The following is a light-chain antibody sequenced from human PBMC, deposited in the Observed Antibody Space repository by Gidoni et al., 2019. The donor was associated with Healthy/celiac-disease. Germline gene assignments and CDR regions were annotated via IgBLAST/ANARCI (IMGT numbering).Light chain of an antibody. J-gene: IGLJ2*01. CDR2: DVS. V-gene: IGLV2-14*01. CDR1: SSDVGGYNY. CDR3: SSYTSSSRWV. Sequence: QSALTQPASVSGSPGQSITISCTGTSSDVGGYNYVSWYQQHPGKAPKLMIYDVSNRPSGVCNRFSGSKSGNTASLTISGLQAEDEADYYCSSYTSSSRWVFGGGTKLTVL.